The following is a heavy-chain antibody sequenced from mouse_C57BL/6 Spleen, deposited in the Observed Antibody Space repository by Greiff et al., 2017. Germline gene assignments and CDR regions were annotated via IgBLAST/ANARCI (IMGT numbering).Heavy chain of an antibody. V-gene: IGHV1-69*01. CDR2: IDPSDSYT. D-gene: IGHD2-1*01. CDR1: GYTFTSYW. CDR3: AIYYGNLYAMDY. J-gene: IGHJ4*01. Sequence: QVQLQQPGAELVVPGASVKLSCKASGYTFTSYWMHWVKQRPGQGLEWIGEIDPSDSYTNYNQKFKGKSTLTVDKSSSTAYMQLSSLTSEDSAVYYCAIYYGNLYAMDYWGQGTSVTVSS.